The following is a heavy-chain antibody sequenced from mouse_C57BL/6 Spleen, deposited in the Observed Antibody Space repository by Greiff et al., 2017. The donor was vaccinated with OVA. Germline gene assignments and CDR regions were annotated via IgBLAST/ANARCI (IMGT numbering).Heavy chain of an antibody. CDR2: IYPGDGDT. CDR3: ARGIYYDDY. Sequence: QVQLQQSGPELVKPGASVKISCKASGYAFSSSWMNWVKQRPGKGLEWIGRIYPGDGDTNYNGKFKGKATLTADKSSSTAYMQLSSLTSEDSAVYFCARGIYYDDYWGQGTTLTVSS. CDR1: GYAFSSSW. J-gene: IGHJ2*01. D-gene: IGHD2-4*01. V-gene: IGHV1-82*01.